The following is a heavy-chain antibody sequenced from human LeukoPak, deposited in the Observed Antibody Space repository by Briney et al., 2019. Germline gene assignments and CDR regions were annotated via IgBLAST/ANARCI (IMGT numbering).Heavy chain of an antibody. CDR2: ISYDESDK. V-gene: IGHV3-30*03. Sequence: GRSLRLSCAASGFTFNNYGMHWVRQAPGKGLEWVAVISYDESDKYYADSVKGRFTISRDNSKNTLYLQMNSLRPEDTAVYYCARGGRGEAANLDYWGQGTLVTVSS. J-gene: IGHJ4*02. CDR1: GFTFNNYG. CDR3: ARGGRGEAANLDY. D-gene: IGHD2-15*01.